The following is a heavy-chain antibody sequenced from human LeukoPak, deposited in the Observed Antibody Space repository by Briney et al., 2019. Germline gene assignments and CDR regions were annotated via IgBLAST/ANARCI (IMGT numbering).Heavy chain of an antibody. J-gene: IGHJ4*02. Sequence: PGRSLTLSCTASGFTFGDYAMSWVRQAPGKGLEGVGFIKSKAHGGTTESGASMTGHFTISRDASTSIAYLQMHSLKTEDTAVYYCTSMITFRGLIVRDYWGQGTLVTVSS. CDR2: IKSKAHGGTT. CDR1: GFTFGDYA. V-gene: IGHV3-49*04. D-gene: IGHD3-16*02. CDR3: TSMITFRGLIVRDY.